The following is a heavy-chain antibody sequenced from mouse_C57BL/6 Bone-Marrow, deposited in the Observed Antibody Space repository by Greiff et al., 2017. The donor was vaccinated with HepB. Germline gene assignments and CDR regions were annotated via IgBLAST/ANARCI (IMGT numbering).Heavy chain of an antibody. CDR2: ISYDGSN. CDR3: ARYNGSSYVAMDY. J-gene: IGHJ4*01. D-gene: IGHD1-1*01. V-gene: IGHV3-6*01. CDR1: GYSITSGYY. Sequence: EVQLVESGPGLVKPSQSLSLTCSVTGYSITSGYYWNWIRQFPGNKLEWMGYISYDGSNNYNTSLKTRISITRDTSKKQFFLKLNSVTTEDTATYYCARYNGSSYVAMDYWGQGTSVTVSS.